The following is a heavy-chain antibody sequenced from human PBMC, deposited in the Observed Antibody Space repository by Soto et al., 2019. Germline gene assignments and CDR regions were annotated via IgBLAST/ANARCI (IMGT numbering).Heavy chain of an antibody. J-gene: IGHJ3*02. CDR3: ATISVVYYYDSCGYLRGAYAI. CDR2: FDPEDGET. CDR1: GYTLTELS. V-gene: IGHV1-24*01. D-gene: IGHD3-22*01. Sequence: ASVKVSCKVSGYTLTELSMHWVRQAPGKGLEWMGGFDPEDGETIYAQKFQGRVTMTEDTSTDTAYMELSSLRSEDTAVYYCATISVVYYYDSCGYLRGAYAIWGQGTMVTVSS.